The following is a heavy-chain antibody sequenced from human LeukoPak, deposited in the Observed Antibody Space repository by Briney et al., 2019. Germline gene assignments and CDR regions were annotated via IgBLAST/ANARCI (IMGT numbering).Heavy chain of an antibody. CDR2: INPIGATT. J-gene: IGHJ4*02. CDR3: ARSRHYSYTFDY. Sequence: ASVKVSCKASGYTXXXYXMXXXRQAPXXXXXXIVLINPIGATTSYAQKFQGTVTMTRDTSTSTVYMELSSLRSEDTAVYYCARSRHYSYTFDYWGQGTLVTVSS. V-gene: IGHV1-46*01. D-gene: IGHD5-18*01. CDR1: GYTXXXYX.